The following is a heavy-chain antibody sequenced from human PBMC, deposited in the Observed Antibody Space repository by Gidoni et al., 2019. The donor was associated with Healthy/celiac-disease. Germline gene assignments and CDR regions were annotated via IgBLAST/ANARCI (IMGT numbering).Heavy chain of an antibody. D-gene: IGHD3-3*01. CDR2: ISYDGSNK. CDR3: AKDQYDFWSGYYAD. Sequence: QVQLVESGGGVVQPGRSLRLACAASGFTFSSYGMHGVRQAPGKGLEWVAVISYDGSNKYYADSVKGRFTISRDNSKNTLYLQMNSLRAEDTAVYYCAKDQYDFWSGYYADWGQGTLVTVSS. V-gene: IGHV3-30*18. CDR1: GFTFSSYG. J-gene: IGHJ4*02.